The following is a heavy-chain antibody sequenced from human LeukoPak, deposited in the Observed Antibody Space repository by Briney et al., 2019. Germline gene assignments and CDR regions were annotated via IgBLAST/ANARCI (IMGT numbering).Heavy chain of an antibody. CDR3: AKDLDTVVRGVFDY. V-gene: IGHV3-23*01. Sequence: GSLRLSCAASEFTFSNFAMSWVRQAPGKGLEWVSAIGGGGRRTYYADSVKGRFTISRDNSKNTLYLQMNSLRAEDTAVYYCAKDLDTVVRGVFDYWGQGILVTVSS. CDR1: EFTFSNFA. D-gene: IGHD3-10*01. J-gene: IGHJ4*02. CDR2: IGGGGRRT.